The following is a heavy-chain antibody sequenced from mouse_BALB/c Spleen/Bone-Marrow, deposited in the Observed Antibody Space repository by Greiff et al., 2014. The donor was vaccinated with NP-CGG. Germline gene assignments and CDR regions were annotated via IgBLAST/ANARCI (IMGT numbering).Heavy chain of an antibody. J-gene: IGHJ2*01. CDR2: ISSGSSTI. CDR3: ARSGSSSGYFDY. Sequence: DVMLVESGGGLVQPGRSRKLSCAASGFTFSSFAMHWVRQAPEKGLEWVAYISSGSSTIYYADTVMGRFTISRDNPKNTLFLQMTSLRSEDTAMYYCARSGSSSGYFDYWGQGTTLTVSS. D-gene: IGHD1-1*01. V-gene: IGHV5-17*02. CDR1: GFTFSSFA.